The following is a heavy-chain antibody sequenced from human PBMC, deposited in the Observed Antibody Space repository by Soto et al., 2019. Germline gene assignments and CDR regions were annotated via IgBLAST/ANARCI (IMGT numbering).Heavy chain of an antibody. CDR1: GGTFSSYT. CDR2: IIPILGIA. J-gene: IGHJ4*02. V-gene: IGHV1-69*04. CDR3: AKDRNIVATHLDY. D-gene: IGHD5-12*01. Sequence: GASVKVSCKASGGTFSSYTISWVRQAPGQGLEWMGRIIPILGIANYAQKFQGRVTITADKSTSTAYMELNSLSTEDTAVYYCAKDRNIVATHLDYWGLGTLVTVSS.